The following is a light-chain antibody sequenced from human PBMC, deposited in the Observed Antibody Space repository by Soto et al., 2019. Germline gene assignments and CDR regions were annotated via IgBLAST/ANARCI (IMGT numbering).Light chain of an antibody. CDR2: LNSDGSH. V-gene: IGLV4-69*01. CDR3: QTWGTGIRVV. CDR1: SGHSRYA. J-gene: IGLJ2*01. Sequence: QTVVTQSPSASASLGASVKLTCTLSSGHSRYAIAWHQLQPEKGPRYLMKLNSDGSHSKGDGIPNRFSGSSSGAERYLTISSLQSEDEADYYCQTWGTGIRVVFGGGTKLTVL.